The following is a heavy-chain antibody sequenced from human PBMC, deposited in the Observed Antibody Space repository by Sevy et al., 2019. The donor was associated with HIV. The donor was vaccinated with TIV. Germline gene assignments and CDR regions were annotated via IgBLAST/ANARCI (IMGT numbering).Heavy chain of an antibody. CDR1: GFSLSGYG. D-gene: IGHD6-19*01. Sequence: GGSLRLSCAASGFSLSGYGMHWVRQAPGKGLEWVAVIWYDGSNKEYADSVKGRFTISRDNSKNTLYLQMNSLRAEDTAVYYCARERLAVAGIGYYFDYWGQGTLVTVSS. CDR2: IWYDGSNK. V-gene: IGHV3-33*01. J-gene: IGHJ4*02. CDR3: ARERLAVAGIGYYFDY.